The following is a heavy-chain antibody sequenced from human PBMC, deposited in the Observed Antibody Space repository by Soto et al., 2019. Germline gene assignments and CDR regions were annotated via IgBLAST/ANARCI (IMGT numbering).Heavy chain of an antibody. V-gene: IGHV3-23*01. CDR3: AGGAMVTPYYYGLDV. Sequence: EVRLLESGGGLVQPGGSLRLYCAGSGFTSSNYSMSWVRQAPGKGLEWVSTTSGSGHYIQYRDSVKGRFTISRDNSKNTLYLQRNSLRAEDTAVYYCAGGAMVTPYYYGLDVWGQGTTVNVSS. J-gene: IGHJ6*02. CDR2: TSGSGHYI. CDR1: GFTSSNYS. D-gene: IGHD5-18*01.